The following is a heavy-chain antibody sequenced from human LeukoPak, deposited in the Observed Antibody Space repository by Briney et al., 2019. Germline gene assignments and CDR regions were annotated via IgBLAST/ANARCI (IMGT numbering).Heavy chain of an antibody. V-gene: IGHV1-2*02. CDR2: MNPGTGDT. CDR1: AYTFDNYY. D-gene: IGHD1-1*01. J-gene: IGHJ4*02. CDR3: AREGWNAFEH. Sequence: GASVRVSCKASAYTFDNYYIHWVRQAPGQGLERMGWMNPGTGDTNYAHNLQGRVTMTRDTSLDTAYLDLTRLTPDDTALYYCAREGWNAFEHWGQGTLVTVSS.